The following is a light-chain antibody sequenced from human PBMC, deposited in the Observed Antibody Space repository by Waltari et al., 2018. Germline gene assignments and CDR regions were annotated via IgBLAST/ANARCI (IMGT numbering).Light chain of an antibody. CDR3: ASWDDRLDAYV. J-gene: IGLJ1*01. Sequence: QSVLTQPPSASGTPGQRVTISCSGSSSNVGSNAVNWYHQLPGPAPKLLIFKDAARPSGVPDRFSGSRSATSASLAISGLQSDDESTYYCASWDDRLDAYVFGTGTWVTVL. CDR2: KDA. CDR1: SSNVGSNA. V-gene: IGLV1-44*01.